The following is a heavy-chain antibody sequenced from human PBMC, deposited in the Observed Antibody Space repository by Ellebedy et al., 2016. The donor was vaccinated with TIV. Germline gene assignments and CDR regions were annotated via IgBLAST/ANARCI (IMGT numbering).Heavy chain of an antibody. CDR2: ISGSSATK. CDR3: ARGTDMAV. CDR1: GFAFSNCS. J-gene: IGHJ6*02. V-gene: IGHV3-48*02. Sequence: PGGSLRLSCAASGFAFSNCSMNWVRQAPGKGLEWVSYISGSSATKYYEDSVKGRFTISRDNAKNSLYLQMNSLRDEDTAVYYCARGTDMAVWGQGTTITVS.